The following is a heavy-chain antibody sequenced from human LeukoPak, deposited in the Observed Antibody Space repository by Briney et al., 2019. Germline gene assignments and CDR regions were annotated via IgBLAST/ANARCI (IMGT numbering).Heavy chain of an antibody. CDR3: ARIAAIAAAGKGGLDAFDI. Sequence: PSETLSLTCAVYGGSFSGYYWSWIRQPPGKGLEWIGEINHSGSTNYNPSLKSRVTISVDTSKNQFSLKLSSVTAADTAVYYCARIAAIAAAGKGGLDAFDIWGQGTMVTVSS. CDR2: INHSGST. D-gene: IGHD6-13*01. V-gene: IGHV4-34*01. J-gene: IGHJ3*02. CDR1: GGSFSGYY.